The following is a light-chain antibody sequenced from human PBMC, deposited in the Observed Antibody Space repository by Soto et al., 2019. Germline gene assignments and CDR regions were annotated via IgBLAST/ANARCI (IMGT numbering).Light chain of an antibody. V-gene: IGLV2-14*01. J-gene: IGLJ1*01. CDR3: NSYTSSNTLYV. Sequence: QSAPTHPASVSWSPGQSITISCTGTSSDVGDYNFVSWYQQHPGKAPKLMIYEVSHRPSGVSNRFSGSKSGNTASLTISGLQADDEADYYCNSYTSSNTLYVFGTGTKVTV. CDR1: SSDVGDYNF. CDR2: EVS.